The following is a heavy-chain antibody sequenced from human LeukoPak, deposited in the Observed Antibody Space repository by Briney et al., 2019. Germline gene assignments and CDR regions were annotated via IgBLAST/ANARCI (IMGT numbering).Heavy chain of an antibody. D-gene: IGHD3-10*01. CDR1: GYTLTELS. V-gene: IGHV1-24*01. Sequence: ASVKVSCKVSGYTLTELSMHWVRQAPGKGLEWMGGFDPEDGETIYAQKFQGRVAMTEDTSTDTAYMELSSLRSEDTAVYYCATDPNSPGIGWFDPWGQGTLVTVSS. CDR2: FDPEDGET. CDR3: ATDPNSPGIGWFDP. J-gene: IGHJ5*02.